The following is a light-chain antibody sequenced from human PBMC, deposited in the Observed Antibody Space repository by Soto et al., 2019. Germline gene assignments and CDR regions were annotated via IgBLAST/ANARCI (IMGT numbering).Light chain of an antibody. CDR2: DVS. V-gene: IGLV2-14*01. CDR1: SSDVGGYNY. CDR3: SSYTSSSTLVV. Sequence: QSVLTQPASVSGSPGQSITISCTGTSSDVGGYNYVSLYQQHPGKAPKLMIYDVSNRPSGVSNRFSGSKSGNTASLTISGLQAEAAADYYCSSYTSSSTLVVFGGGTKLTVL. J-gene: IGLJ2*01.